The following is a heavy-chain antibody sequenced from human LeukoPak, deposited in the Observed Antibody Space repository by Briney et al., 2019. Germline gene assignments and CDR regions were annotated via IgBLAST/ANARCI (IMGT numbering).Heavy chain of an antibody. V-gene: IGHV3-23*01. CDR1: GFTFSNYA. CDR3: AKVRDSATVTGRFDN. D-gene: IGHD4-17*01. Sequence: QPGVSLRLSCAASGFTFSNYALSWVRQAPGKGLEWVSGISGGGGSTYYADSVKGRFTISRDKSKNTLYLQMDSLRAEDTAVYYCAKVRDSATVTGRFDNWGQGTMVTVSS. CDR2: ISGGGGST. J-gene: IGHJ5*02.